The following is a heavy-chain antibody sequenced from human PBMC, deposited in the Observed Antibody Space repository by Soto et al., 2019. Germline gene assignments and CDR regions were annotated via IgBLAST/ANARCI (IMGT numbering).Heavy chain of an antibody. Sequence: GASVKVSCTASGYPFTSYGISWLRHAPGQGLEWMGWISAYNGNTNYAQKLQGRVTMTTDTSTSTAYMELRSLRSDDTAVYYCARDAVVAVAATPHYYYGMDVWGQGTTVTVSS. CDR1: GYPFTSYG. CDR3: ARDAVVAVAATPHYYYGMDV. J-gene: IGHJ6*02. CDR2: ISAYNGNT. V-gene: IGHV1-18*01. D-gene: IGHD2-15*01.